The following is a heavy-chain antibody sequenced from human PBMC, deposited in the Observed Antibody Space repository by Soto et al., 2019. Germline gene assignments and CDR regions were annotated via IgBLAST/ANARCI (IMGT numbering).Heavy chain of an antibody. Sequence: QVQLVQSGAEVKKPGASVKVSCKASGYTFTSYGISWVRQAPGQGLEWMGWISAYNGNTNYAQKLQGRVTMTTDTYTSTAYMELRSLRSYDTAVYYCARDQLVTTVTTISDYWGQGTLVTVSS. CDR1: GYTFTSYG. V-gene: IGHV1-18*01. CDR3: ARDQLVTTVTTISDY. J-gene: IGHJ4*02. D-gene: IGHD4-17*01. CDR2: ISAYNGNT.